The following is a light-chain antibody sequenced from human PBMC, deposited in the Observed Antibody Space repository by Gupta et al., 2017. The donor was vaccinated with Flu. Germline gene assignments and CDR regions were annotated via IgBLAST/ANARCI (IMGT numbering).Light chain of an antibody. CDR3: GTWDGSLRTDV. V-gene: IGLV1-51*02. CDR2: ENN. Sequence: QSVLTQPPSISAAPGQSVTISCSGRSSNIGNTYVSWYQQLPGTAPKLLIYENNKRPSGIPDRFSGSKSGTSAALGITGLQTGDEADYYCGTWDGSLRTDVFGTGTKVTVL. J-gene: IGLJ1*01. CDR1: SSNIGNTY.